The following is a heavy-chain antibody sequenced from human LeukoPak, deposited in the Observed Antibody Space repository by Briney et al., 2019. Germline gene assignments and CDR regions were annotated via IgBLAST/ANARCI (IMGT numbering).Heavy chain of an antibody. CDR3: AKPVEYSSSLSWYFDL. CDR2: ISYDGSNK. D-gene: IGHD6-13*01. CDR1: GFTFSSYG. Sequence: PGGSLRLSCAASGFTFSSYGMHWVRQAPGKGLEWVAVISYDGSNKYYADSVKGRFTISRDNSKNTLYLQMNSLRAEDTAVYYCAKPVEYSSSLSWYFDLWGRGTLVTVSS. J-gene: IGHJ2*01. V-gene: IGHV3-30*18.